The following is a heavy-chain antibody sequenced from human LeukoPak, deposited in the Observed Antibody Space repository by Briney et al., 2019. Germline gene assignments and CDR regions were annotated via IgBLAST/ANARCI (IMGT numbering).Heavy chain of an antibody. Sequence: ASVKVSCKASGYTFTGYYVHWVRQAPGQGLEWMGRINPNSGDTNYAQKFQGRVTMTRDTSISTAYMELSRLRSDDTAVYYCARDYCGGDCFPDYWGQGTLVAVSS. CDR2: INPNSGDT. CDR3: ARDYCGGDCFPDY. V-gene: IGHV1-2*06. D-gene: IGHD2-21*02. CDR1: GYTFTGYY. J-gene: IGHJ4*02.